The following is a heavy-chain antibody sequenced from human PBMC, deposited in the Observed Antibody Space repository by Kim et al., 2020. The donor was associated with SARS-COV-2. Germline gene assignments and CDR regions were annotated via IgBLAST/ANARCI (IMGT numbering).Heavy chain of an antibody. V-gene: IGHV3-30*01. J-gene: IGHJ3*02. Sequence: AEAVKGRFTISRDNSKNALDLQMNSLRAEDTAVYYCARARAGSYRSAFDIWGQGTMVTVSS. CDR3: ARARAGSYRSAFDI. D-gene: IGHD1-26*01.